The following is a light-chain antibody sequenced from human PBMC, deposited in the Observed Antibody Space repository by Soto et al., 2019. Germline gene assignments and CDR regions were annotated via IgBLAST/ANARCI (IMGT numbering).Light chain of an antibody. Sequence: IQLTQSPSSLSASVGDRVTITCRASQGINNYLGWYQQKPGKAPKLLIYAASTLLSGVPLRFSGSGSGTDFTLPISSLQPEDFATYYCQQLDSYPLTFGGGTRLEIK. CDR2: AAS. V-gene: IGKV1-9*01. CDR3: QQLDSYPLT. CDR1: QGINNY. J-gene: IGKJ5*01.